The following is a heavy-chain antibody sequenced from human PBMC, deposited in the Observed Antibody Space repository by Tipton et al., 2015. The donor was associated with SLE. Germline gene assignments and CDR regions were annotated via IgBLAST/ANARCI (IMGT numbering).Heavy chain of an antibody. CDR1: GGTFSSYA. J-gene: IGHJ5*02. V-gene: IGHV1-69*05. CDR2: IIPIFGTA. D-gene: IGHD3-22*01. Sequence: QSGPEVRKPGSSVKVSCKASGGTFSSYAISWVRQAPGQGLEWMGRIIPIFGTANYAQKFQGRVTMTTDTSTSTAYMELRSLRSDDTAVYYCASYYYDSSGYYYGGGWFDPWGQGTLVTVSS. CDR3: ASYYYDSSGYYYGGGWFDP.